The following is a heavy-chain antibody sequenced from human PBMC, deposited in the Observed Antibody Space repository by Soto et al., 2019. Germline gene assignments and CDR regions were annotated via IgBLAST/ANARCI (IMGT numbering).Heavy chain of an antibody. CDR1: GGTFSNYA. J-gene: IGHJ3*02. CDR3: ARRGVANSRDAFDI. D-gene: IGHD1-26*01. CDR2: ALPVYGST. V-gene: IGHV1-69*01. Sequence: QVQLVQSGAEVKKPGTSVKVSCEVSGGTFSNYAITWVRQAPGQGLEWLGGALPVYGSTNYAQKFQGRVTSTAGESATTTFMELSSLRSDDTAVYYCARRGVANSRDAFDIWGQGTLVTVS.